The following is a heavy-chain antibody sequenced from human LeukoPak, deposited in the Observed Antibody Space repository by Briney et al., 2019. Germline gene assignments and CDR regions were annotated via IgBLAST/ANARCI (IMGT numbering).Heavy chain of an antibody. D-gene: IGHD2-15*01. V-gene: IGHV3-30*02. CDR1: GFTSSNYD. CDR3: GGLAVFDY. Sequence: GGSLRLSCAASGFTSSNYDMHWARQAPGKGLEWVTFIRSDGSDKYYADSVKGRFTISRDNSRHTLYLQMNSLRPEDTAVYYCGGLAVFDYWVQGTLVTVSS. CDR2: IRSDGSDK. J-gene: IGHJ4*02.